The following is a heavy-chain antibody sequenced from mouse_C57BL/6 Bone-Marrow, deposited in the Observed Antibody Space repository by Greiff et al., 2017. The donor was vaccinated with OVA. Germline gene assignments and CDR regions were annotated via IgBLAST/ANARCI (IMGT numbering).Heavy chain of an antibody. D-gene: IGHD2-14*01. Sequence: QVQLQQSGAELARPGASVTLSCKASGYTFTSYGISWVKQRTGQGLEWIGEIYPRSGNTYYNEKFKGTATLTADKSSSTAYMELRSLTSDDSAVYYCARRGYDYGYFDDWGTGTTVTVSS. CDR3: ARRGYDYGYFDD. CDR2: IYPRSGNT. CDR1: GYTFTSYG. J-gene: IGHJ1*03. V-gene: IGHV1-81*01.